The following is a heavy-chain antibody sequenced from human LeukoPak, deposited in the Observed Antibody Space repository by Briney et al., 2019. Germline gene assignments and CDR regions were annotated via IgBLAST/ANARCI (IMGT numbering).Heavy chain of an antibody. CDR2: IIPIFGTA. V-gene: IGHV1-69*05. J-gene: IGHJ6*03. Sequence: SVKVSCKASGGTFSSYAISGVRQAPGQGLEWMGGIIPIFGTANYAQKFQGRVTITKDEYTRTAYMELSSLRSEDTAVYYCARVAYYDFWSGYSTDYYYMDVWGKGTTVTVSS. CDR1: GGTFSSYA. CDR3: ARVAYYDFWSGYSTDYYYMDV. D-gene: IGHD3-3*01.